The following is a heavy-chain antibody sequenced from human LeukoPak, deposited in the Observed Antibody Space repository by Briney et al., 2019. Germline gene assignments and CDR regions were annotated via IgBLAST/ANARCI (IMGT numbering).Heavy chain of an antibody. D-gene: IGHD3-22*01. CDR3: ARNDN. CDR1: GFTFSRYW. Sequence: GGSLRLSRAASGFTFSRYWMTWVRQSPGKGLEWVANIKEDGSEKYYVDSVKGRFTISRDNAKNSLYLQMNSLRGEDTAVYYCARNDNWGQGTLVTVSS. J-gene: IGHJ4*02. V-gene: IGHV3-7*01. CDR2: IKEDGSEK.